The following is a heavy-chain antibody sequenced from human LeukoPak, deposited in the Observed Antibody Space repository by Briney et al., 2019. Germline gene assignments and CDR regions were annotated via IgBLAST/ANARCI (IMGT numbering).Heavy chain of an antibody. CDR3: ARDRIMITFGGGIDY. J-gene: IGHJ4*02. CDR1: GYTFTSYY. D-gene: IGHD3-16*01. Sequence: ASVKVSCKASGYTFTSYYMHWVRQAPGQGLEWMEIINPSGGSTSYAQKFQGRVTMTRDTSTSTVYMELSSLRSEDTAVYYCARDRIMITFGGGIDYWGQGTLVTVSS. V-gene: IGHV1-46*01. CDR2: INPSGGST.